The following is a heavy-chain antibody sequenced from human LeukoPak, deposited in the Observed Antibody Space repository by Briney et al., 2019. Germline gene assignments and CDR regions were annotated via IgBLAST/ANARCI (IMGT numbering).Heavy chain of an antibody. V-gene: IGHV3-66*01. CDR3: ARDRVGATHNY. CDR1: GFTVSSNY. CDR2: IYSGGST. D-gene: IGHD1-26*01. Sequence: TGGSLRLSCAASGFTVSSNYMSWVRQAPGKGLEWVSVIYSGGSTYYADSVKGRFTISRDNAKNSLYLQMNSLRAEDTAVYYCARDRVGATHNYWGQGTLVTVSS. J-gene: IGHJ4*02.